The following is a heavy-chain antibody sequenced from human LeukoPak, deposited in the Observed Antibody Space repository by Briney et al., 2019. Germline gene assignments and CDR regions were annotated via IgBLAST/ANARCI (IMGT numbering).Heavy chain of an antibody. Sequence: ASVKVSCKXSGYTLTSYYMHWVRQAPGQGLGWMGIINPSGGSTSYAQKFQGRVTMTRDTSTSTVYMELSSLRSEDTAVYYCARAVITMVRGAVGYWGQGTLVTVSS. J-gene: IGHJ4*02. CDR1: GYTLTSYY. CDR3: ARAVITMVRGAVGY. D-gene: IGHD3-10*01. V-gene: IGHV1-46*03. CDR2: INPSGGST.